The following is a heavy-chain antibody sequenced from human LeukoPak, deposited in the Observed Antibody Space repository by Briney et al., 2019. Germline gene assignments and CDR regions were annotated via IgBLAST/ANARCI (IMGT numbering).Heavy chain of an antibody. CDR1: GYSFTSYW. J-gene: IGHJ4*02. Sequence: GESLKISCKGSGYSFTSYWIGWVRQMPGKGLEWMGIIYPGDSDTRYSPSFQGQVTISADKSISTAYLQWSSLKASDTAMYYCARHDPDSGSYWVCEDYWGQGTLVTVSS. D-gene: IGHD1-26*01. CDR3: ARHDPDSGSYWVCEDY. CDR2: IYPGDSDT. V-gene: IGHV5-51*01.